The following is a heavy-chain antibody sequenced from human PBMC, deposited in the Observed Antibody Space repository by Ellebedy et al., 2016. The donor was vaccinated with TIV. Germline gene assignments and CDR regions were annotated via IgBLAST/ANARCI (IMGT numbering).Heavy chain of an antibody. CDR3: GRDPTTDFYGAAPDV. Sequence: SETLSLTXAVSGGSLSDHYWNWIRQAPGKGLEWLGEISHSGRTNYNPSLKSRFVISADTSKNQFSLKVNSVTAADTAVYYCGRDPTTDFYGAAPDVWGQGTSVTVSS. J-gene: IGHJ6*02. CDR1: GGSLSDHY. D-gene: IGHD2/OR15-2a*01. CDR2: ISHSGRT. V-gene: IGHV4-34*01.